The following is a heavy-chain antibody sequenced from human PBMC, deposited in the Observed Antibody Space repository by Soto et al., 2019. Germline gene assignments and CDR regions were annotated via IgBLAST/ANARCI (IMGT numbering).Heavy chain of an antibody. J-gene: IGHJ4*02. Sequence: GESLKISCKGSGYSFTSYWIGWVRQVPGKGLEWMGIIYPGDSDTRYSPSFQGQVTISADKSISTAYLQWSSLKASDTAMYYCARRSPTYYYDSSGYPDYWGQGTLVTVSS. CDR1: GYSFTSYW. V-gene: IGHV5-51*01. CDR3: ARRSPTYYYDSSGYPDY. D-gene: IGHD3-22*01. CDR2: IYPGDSDT.